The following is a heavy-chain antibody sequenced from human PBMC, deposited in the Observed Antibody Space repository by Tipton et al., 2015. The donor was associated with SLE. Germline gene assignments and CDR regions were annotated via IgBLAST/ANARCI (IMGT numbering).Heavy chain of an antibody. Sequence: TLSLTCNVSGGSISSGGYYWSWIRQHPGKGLEWIGYIYYSGSTNYNPSLKSRVTISVDTSKNQFSLKLSSVTAADTAVYYCARLYCSGGSCYSHYYYGMDVWGQGTTVTVSS. CDR2: IYYSGST. D-gene: IGHD2-15*01. V-gene: IGHV4-61*08. J-gene: IGHJ6*02. CDR1: GGSISSGGYY. CDR3: ARLYCSGGSCYSHYYYGMDV.